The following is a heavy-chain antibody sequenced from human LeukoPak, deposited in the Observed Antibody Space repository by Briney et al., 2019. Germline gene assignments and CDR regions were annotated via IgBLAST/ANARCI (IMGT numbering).Heavy chain of an antibody. D-gene: IGHD3-22*01. CDR3: ASSDDSSGYYYPIDY. Sequence: GESLKISCKGSGYRFTSYWIGWVRQMPGKGLEWMGIIYPGDSDTRYSPSFQGQVTISADKSISTAYLQWSSLKASDTAMYYCASSDDSSGYYYPIDYWGQGTLVTVSS. V-gene: IGHV5-51*01. CDR2: IYPGDSDT. CDR1: GYRFTSYW. J-gene: IGHJ4*02.